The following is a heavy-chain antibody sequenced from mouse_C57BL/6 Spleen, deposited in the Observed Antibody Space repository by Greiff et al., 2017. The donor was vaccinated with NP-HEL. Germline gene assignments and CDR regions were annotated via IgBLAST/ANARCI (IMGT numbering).Heavy chain of an antibody. D-gene: IGHD1-1*01. Sequence: QVQLQQSGAELAKPGASVKLSCKASGYTFTSYWMHWVNQRPGQGLEWIGYINPSSGYTKYNQKFKDKSTLTADKSSSTAYMQLSSLTYEDSADYYCARGGSSWYFDVWGTGTTVTVSS. V-gene: IGHV1-7*01. CDR2: INPSSGYT. CDR3: ARGGSSWYFDV. J-gene: IGHJ1*03. CDR1: GYTFTSYW.